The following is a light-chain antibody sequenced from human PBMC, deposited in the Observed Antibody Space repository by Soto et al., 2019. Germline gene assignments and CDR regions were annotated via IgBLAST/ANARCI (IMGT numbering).Light chain of an antibody. CDR2: EVS. Sequence: QSVLTQPPSASGSPGQSVTISCSGTSSDVGGYNFVSWYRHHPGKAPKVLIYEVSKRPSGVPDRFSGSKSGNTASLTVSGLQTEDEADYYCISYAGSNSLMVFGGGTKLTVL. J-gene: IGLJ2*01. CDR3: ISYAGSNSLMV. V-gene: IGLV2-8*01. CDR1: SSDVGGYNF.